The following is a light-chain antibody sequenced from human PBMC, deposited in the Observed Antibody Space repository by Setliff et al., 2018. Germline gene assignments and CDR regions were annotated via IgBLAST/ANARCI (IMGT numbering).Light chain of an antibody. V-gene: IGLV2-11*01. CDR3: LSYTSETTHAL. J-gene: IGLJ2*01. Sequence: QSVLTQPRSVSGSPGQSVTISCTGTSSDVGGYNYVSWYQQYPGKAPKLMIYDVSKRPSGVSDRFSGSKSGNTASLTISGLQPEDEADYYCLSYTSETTHALFGGGTQLTVL. CDR1: SSDVGGYNY. CDR2: DVS.